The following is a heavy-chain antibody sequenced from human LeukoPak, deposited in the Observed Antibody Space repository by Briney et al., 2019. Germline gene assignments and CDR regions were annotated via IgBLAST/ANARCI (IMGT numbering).Heavy chain of an antibody. J-gene: IGHJ4*01. CDR2: INPNSGGT. CDR3: ARDHFAGTYSNHY. D-gene: IGHD4-11*01. CDR1: GYTFTGYY. Sequence: ASVKVSCKASGYTFTGYYIHWVRQAPGQGLEWMGRINPNSGGTSSAEKFQGRVTMTRDMSITTAYMELSRLTSDDTAVYYCARDHFAGTYSNHYWGQEPWSPSPQ. V-gene: IGHV1-2*06.